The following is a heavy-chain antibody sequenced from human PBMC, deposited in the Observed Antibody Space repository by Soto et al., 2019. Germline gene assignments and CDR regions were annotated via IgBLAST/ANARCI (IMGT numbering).Heavy chain of an antibody. D-gene: IGHD3-22*01. J-gene: IGHJ4*02. CDR1: GFTFSSYA. Sequence: GGSLRLSCAASGFTFSSYAMSWVRQAPGKGLEWVSAISGSGGSTYYADSVKGRFTISRDNSKNTLYLQMNSLRAEDTAVYYCAKSPTYYYDSSGYYLDYWGQGTLVTVSS. CDR3: AKSPTYYYDSSGYYLDY. V-gene: IGHV3-23*01. CDR2: ISGSGGST.